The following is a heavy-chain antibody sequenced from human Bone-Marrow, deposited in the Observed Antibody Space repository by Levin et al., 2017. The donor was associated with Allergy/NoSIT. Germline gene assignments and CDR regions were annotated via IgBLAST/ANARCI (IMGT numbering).Heavy chain of an antibody. CDR1: GGSFSGYY. D-gene: IGHD3-10*01. Sequence: PGGSLRLSCAVYGGSFSGYYWSWIRQPPGKGLEWIGEINHSGSTNYNPSLKSRVTISVDTSKNQFSLKLSSVTAADTAVYCCARLGSYYGGAFDIWGQGTMVTVSS. J-gene: IGHJ3*02. CDR2: INHSGST. CDR3: ARLGSYYGGAFDI. V-gene: IGHV4-34*01.